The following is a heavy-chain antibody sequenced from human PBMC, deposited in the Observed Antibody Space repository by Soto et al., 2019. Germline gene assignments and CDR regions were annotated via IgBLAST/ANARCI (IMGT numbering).Heavy chain of an antibody. J-gene: IGHJ5*02. CDR3: TRWDGSATSVRFDP. CDR1: GFTFSHYG. CDR2: IWYDGNKK. Sequence: QVQLVESGGGVVQPGRSLRLSCAASGFTFSHYGMNWVRQAPGKGLEWVAVIWYDGNKKYYADSVKGRFTISRDNSKKTLFLQMNSMRAEDTAVYYCTRWDGSATSVRFDPWGQGTLVTVSS. V-gene: IGHV3-33*01. D-gene: IGHD2-15*01.